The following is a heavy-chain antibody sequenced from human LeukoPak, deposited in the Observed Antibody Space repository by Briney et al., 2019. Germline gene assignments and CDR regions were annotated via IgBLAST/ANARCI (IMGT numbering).Heavy chain of an antibody. Sequence: SETLSLTCTVSGGSITSGDYYWRWIRQPPGKGLEWIGYIYYSGSTYYNPSLKSRVTISVDTSKNQFSLKLSSVTAADTAVYYCAREERKPDAFDIWGQGTMVSVSS. CDR3: AREERKPDAFDI. CDR1: GGSITSGDYY. CDR2: IYYSGST. V-gene: IGHV4-30-4*01. J-gene: IGHJ3*02.